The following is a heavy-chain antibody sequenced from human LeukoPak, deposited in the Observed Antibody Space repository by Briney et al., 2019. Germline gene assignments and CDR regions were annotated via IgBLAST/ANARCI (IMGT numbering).Heavy chain of an antibody. CDR2: IYYSGST. CDR3: ARDPAQNNGYYYYMDV. V-gene: IGHV4-59*01. J-gene: IGHJ6*03. Sequence: PSETLSLTCTVSGGSINTYCWGWIRQPPGKGLEWIGYIYYSGSTNYNPSLKSRVTISVDTSKNQFSLRLSSVTAADAAVYYCARDPAQNNGYYYYMDVWGKGTTVTVSS. D-gene: IGHD2/OR15-2a*01. CDR1: GGSINTYC.